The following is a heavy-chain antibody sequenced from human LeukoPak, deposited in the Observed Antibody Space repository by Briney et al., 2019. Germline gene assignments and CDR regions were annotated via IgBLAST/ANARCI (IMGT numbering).Heavy chain of an antibody. CDR2: IYNTGST. J-gene: IGHJ4*02. V-gene: IGHV4-4*07. CDR3: ARDIGNYYDYIYHYYYDY. Sequence: TPSETLSLTCTVSGGSVTSYYWNWIRQPAGKGLEWVGRIYNTGSTWYNPSLKSRVSMSIDTSKNQFSLKLHSVTAAGAAVYYCARDIGNYYDYIYHYYYDYWGQGSLVTVSS. D-gene: IGHD3-22*01. CDR1: GGSVTSYY.